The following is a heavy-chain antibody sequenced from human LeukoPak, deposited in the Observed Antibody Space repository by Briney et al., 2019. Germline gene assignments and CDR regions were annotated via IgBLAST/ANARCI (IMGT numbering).Heavy chain of an antibody. J-gene: IGHJ6*03. D-gene: IGHD3-22*01. CDR3: ARDRVHYYDSSGYIQTFYSYMDV. V-gene: IGHV3-7*01. CDR2: IKQDGSEK. CDR1: GFTFSSYW. Sequence: GGSLRLSCAASGFTFSSYWMSWVRQAPGKGLEWVANIKQDGSEKYYVGSVRGRFTISRDNAKNSLYLQMNSLRAEDTAVYYCARDRVHYYDSSGYIQTFYSYMDVWGKGTTVTISS.